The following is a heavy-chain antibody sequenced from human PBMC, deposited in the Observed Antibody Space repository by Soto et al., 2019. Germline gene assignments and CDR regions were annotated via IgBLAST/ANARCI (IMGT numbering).Heavy chain of an antibody. CDR1: GFTFSSYS. D-gene: IGHD6-19*01. CDR3: AREIAVAEVRYYYYYMDV. Sequence: GGSLRLSCVASGFTFSSYSMNWVRQAPGKGLEWVSYISSSSSTIYYADSVKGRFTISRDNAKNSLYLQMNSLRAEDTAVYYCAREIAVAEVRYYYYYMDVWGKGTTVTVSS. CDR2: ISSSSSTI. J-gene: IGHJ6*03. V-gene: IGHV3-48*01.